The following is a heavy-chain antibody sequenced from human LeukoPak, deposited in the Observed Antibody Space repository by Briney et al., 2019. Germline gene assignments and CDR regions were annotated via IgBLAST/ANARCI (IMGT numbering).Heavy chain of an antibody. D-gene: IGHD3-10*01. CDR1: GYTFTSYA. CDR3: ARDPVTMVRGVILGYYYYYMDV. Sequence: GASVKVSCKASGYTFTSYAMNWVRQAPGQGLEWMGWINTNTGNPTYAQGFTGRFVFSLDTSVSTAYLQISSLKAGDTAVYYCARDPVTMVRGVILGYYYYYMDVWGKGTTVTVSS. CDR2: INTNTGNP. J-gene: IGHJ6*03. V-gene: IGHV7-4-1*02.